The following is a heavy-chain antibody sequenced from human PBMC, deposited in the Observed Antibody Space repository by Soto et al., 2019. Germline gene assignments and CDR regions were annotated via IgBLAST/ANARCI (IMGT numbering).Heavy chain of an antibody. D-gene: IGHD4-17*01. J-gene: IGHJ6*02. CDR1: GGSISSGGYS. CDR3: ARGLGGDYGESYYYYGMDV. CDR2: IYHSGST. V-gene: IGHV4-30-2*01. Sequence: SETLSLTCAVSGGSISSGGYSWSWIRQPPGKGLEWIGHIYHSGSTYYNPSLKSRVTISVDRSKNQFSLKLSSVTAADTAVYYCARGLGGDYGESYYYYGMDVWGQGTTVTVSS.